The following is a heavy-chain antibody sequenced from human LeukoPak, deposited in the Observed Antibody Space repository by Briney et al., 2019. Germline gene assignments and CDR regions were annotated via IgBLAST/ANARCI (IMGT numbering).Heavy chain of an antibody. CDR1: GFTLSSYS. V-gene: IGHV3-21*01. J-gene: IGHJ6*04. CDR3: AELGITMIGGV. D-gene: IGHD3-10*02. Sequence: AGGSLRLSCATSGFTLSSYSMNWVRQAPGKGLEWVSSISTSSIYIYYADSVKGRFTISRDNAKNSLYLQMNSLRAEDTAVYYCAELGITMIGGVWGKGTTVTISS. CDR2: ISTSSIYI.